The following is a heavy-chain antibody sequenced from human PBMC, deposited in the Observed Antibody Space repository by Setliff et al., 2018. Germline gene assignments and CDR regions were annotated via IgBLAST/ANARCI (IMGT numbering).Heavy chain of an antibody. CDR2: ISSNSNYI. CDR3: ARGSLSGTTYPSDY. V-gene: IGHV3-21*01. Sequence: GGSLRLSCVASGFNLHVYTMEWVRQAPGKGLDWVSSISSNSNYIYTADSLKGRLTVSRDNAKNSLYLQLDSLTADDTAVYYCARGSLSGTTYPSDYWGQGTLVTISS. CDR1: GFNLHVYT. D-gene: IGHD1-7*01. J-gene: IGHJ4*02.